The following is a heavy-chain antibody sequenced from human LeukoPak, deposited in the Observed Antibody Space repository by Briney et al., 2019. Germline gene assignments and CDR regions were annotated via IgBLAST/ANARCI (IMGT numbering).Heavy chain of an antibody. CDR3: ARLNSSSWYYFDY. D-gene: IGHD6-13*01. J-gene: IGHJ4*02. Sequence: SETLSLTCAVYGGSFSGYYWSWIRQPPGKGLEWIREINHSGSTNYNPSLKSRVTISVDTSKNQFSLKLSSVTAADTAVYYCARLNSSSWYYFDYWGQGTLVTVSS. CDR2: INHSGST. CDR1: GGSFSGYY. V-gene: IGHV4-34*01.